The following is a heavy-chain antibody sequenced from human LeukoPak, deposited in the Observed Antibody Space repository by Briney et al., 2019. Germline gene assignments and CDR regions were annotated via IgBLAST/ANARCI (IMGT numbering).Heavy chain of an antibody. CDR2: FDSEDGET. Sequence: GASAKVSYKVSGYTLNELSMHWVRQAPGKGPEWMGGFDSEDGETIYAQKFQGRVTMTEDTSTDTAYMELSSLRSEDTAVYYCATDTAGWELQIFDSWGQGTLVTVSS. V-gene: IGHV1-24*01. J-gene: IGHJ4*02. CDR1: GYTLNELS. D-gene: IGHD1-26*01. CDR3: ATDTAGWELQIFDS.